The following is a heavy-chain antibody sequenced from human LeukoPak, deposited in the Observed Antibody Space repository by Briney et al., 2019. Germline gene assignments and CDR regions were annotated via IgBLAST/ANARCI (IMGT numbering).Heavy chain of an antibody. CDR1: GYTFTSYD. V-gene: IGHV1-8*01. D-gene: IGHD2-8*01. Sequence: ASVKVSCKSSGYTFTSYDINWVRQATGHGLEWMGWMNPNSGNTGYAHKFQGRVTMTRNTSISTAYMELSSLRSEATAVYYCSRGVKRMVDHWGQGTLVTVST. CDR3: SRGVKRMVDH. J-gene: IGHJ4*02. CDR2: MNPNSGNT.